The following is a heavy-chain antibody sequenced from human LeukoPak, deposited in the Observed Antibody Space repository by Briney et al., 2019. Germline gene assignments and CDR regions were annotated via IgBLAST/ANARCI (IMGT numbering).Heavy chain of an antibody. CDR2: IKSKTDGGTT. V-gene: IGHV3-15*01. Sequence: GGALRLSCAASGYTLSNAWMSWVRQAPGKGLEWVGRIKSKTDGGTTNYAAPVKGRFTISRDDSKNTLYQQMNSLKTEHTAMYYCTTESLAILRLLEWLLGYFDYWGQGTLVTVSS. D-gene: IGHD3-3*01. CDR1: GYTLSNAW. J-gene: IGHJ4*02. CDR3: TTESLAILRLLEWLLGYFDY.